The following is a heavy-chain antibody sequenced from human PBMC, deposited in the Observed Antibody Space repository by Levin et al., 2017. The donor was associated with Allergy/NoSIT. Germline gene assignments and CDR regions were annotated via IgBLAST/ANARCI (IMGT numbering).Heavy chain of an antibody. V-gene: IGHV3-23*01. D-gene: IGHD7-27*01. CDR1: GFTFSSYA. CDR3: ARGLLGFP. Sequence: GESLKISCAASGFTFSSYAMSWVRQAPGKGLEWVSAISGSGGSTYYADSVKGRFTISRDNSKNTLYLQMNSLRAEDTAVYYCARGLLGFPWGQGTLVTVSS. J-gene: IGHJ5*02. CDR2: ISGSGGST.